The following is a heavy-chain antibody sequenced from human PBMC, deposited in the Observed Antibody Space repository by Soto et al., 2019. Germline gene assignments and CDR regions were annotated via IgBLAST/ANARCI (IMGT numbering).Heavy chain of an antibody. CDR1: GFTFTSYG. Sequence: GGFLRLSCAASGFTFTSYGMNWVRQAPGKGLEWLSYINNGYTTIYYADSVKGRFTISRDNAKNSLYLQMNSLGDEDTAVYYCARLRNFNYGSGSYYFDSWGQGTLVTVSS. J-gene: IGHJ4*02. CDR3: ARLRNFNYGSGSYYFDS. D-gene: IGHD3-10*01. V-gene: IGHV3-48*02. CDR2: INNGYTTI.